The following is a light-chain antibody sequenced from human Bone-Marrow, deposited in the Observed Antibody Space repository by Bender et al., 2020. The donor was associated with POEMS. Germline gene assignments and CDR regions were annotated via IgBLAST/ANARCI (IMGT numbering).Light chain of an antibody. CDR2: RSY. V-gene: IGLV1-47*01. J-gene: IGLJ3*02. CDR1: SSNIENYH. CDR3: VAWDASLNGWV. Sequence: QSVLTQPPSASGTPGQRVTLSCSGTSSNIENYHVYWYQQHPGTAPKLLIYRSYQRPSGVPDRFSGSKSGTSASLAISGLRSDDEAIYFCVAWDASLNGWVFGGGTKLTVL.